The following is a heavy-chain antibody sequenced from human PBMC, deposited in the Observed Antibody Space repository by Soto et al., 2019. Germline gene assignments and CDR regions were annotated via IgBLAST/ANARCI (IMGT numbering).Heavy chain of an antibody. J-gene: IGHJ4*02. V-gene: IGHV3-11*01. CDR2: ISSREVTV. CDR3: ARVSSSVWHVNGRDYFDS. D-gene: IGHD6-19*01. Sequence: QVQLVESGGGFVRPGGSLRLSCAASGFTFSNYYMTWIRQAPGKGLECLSYISSREVTVYYADSVKGRFTISRDNTKNSLYLQMTTLRDEDTAVYCCARVSSSVWHVNGRDYFDSWGQGTLVTVSS. CDR1: GFTFSNYY.